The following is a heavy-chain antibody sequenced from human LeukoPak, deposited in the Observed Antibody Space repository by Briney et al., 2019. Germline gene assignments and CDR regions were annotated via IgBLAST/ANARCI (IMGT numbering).Heavy chain of an antibody. J-gene: IGHJ2*01. CDR1: GGSIFSYY. CDR3: ARRAYYDTSGYYPASGYFDL. Sequence: SETLSLTCTVSGGSIFSYYFNWIRQPPGKGLEWIGYVYSNGITNYNPSLRSRGTISIATSKNQFSLRLRSVTAADTAIYYCARRAYYDTSGYYPASGYFDLWGRGTLVTVSS. V-gene: IGHV4-4*08. D-gene: IGHD3-22*01. CDR2: VYSNGIT.